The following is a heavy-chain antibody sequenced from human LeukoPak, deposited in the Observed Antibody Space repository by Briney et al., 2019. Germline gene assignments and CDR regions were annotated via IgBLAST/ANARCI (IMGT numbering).Heavy chain of an antibody. Sequence: SETLCLTCAVYGGSFSGYYWSWIRQPPGKGLEWIGEINHSGSTNYNPCLKSPVTISVDTSKNQFSLRLSSVTAADTATYYCARGAADRRNYYYYIDVWGKGTTVTVSS. J-gene: IGHJ6*03. CDR3: ARGAADRRNYYYYIDV. V-gene: IGHV4-34*01. CDR1: GGSFSGYY. CDR2: INHSGST. D-gene: IGHD1-14*01.